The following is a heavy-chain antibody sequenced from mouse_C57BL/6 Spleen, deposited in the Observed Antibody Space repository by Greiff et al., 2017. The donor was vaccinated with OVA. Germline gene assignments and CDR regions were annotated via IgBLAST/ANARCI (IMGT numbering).Heavy chain of an antibody. D-gene: IGHD2-12*01. CDR2: IHPNSGST. J-gene: IGHJ3*01. Sequence: QVQLQQPGAELVKPGASVKLSCKASGYTFTSYWMNWVKQRPGQGLEWIGMIHPNSGSTNYNEKSKSKATLTVDKTSSTAYMQLSSLTSEDSAVYYCARDGTYEGFAYWGQGTLVTVSA. CDR1: GYTFTSYW. V-gene: IGHV1-64*01. CDR3: ARDGTYEGFAY.